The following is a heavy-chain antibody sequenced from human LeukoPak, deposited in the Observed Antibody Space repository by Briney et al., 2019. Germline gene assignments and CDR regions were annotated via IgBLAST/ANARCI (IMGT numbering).Heavy chain of an antibody. J-gene: IGHJ3*02. V-gene: IGHV1-2*02. CDR1: GYTFTGYY. Sequence: ASVKVSCEASGYTFTGYYMHWVRQAPGQGLEWMGWINPNSGGTNYAQKFQGRVTMTRDTSISTAYMELSRLRSDDTAVYYCASFAPVYCSSTSCYTDDAFDIWGQGTMVTVSS. D-gene: IGHD2-2*02. CDR3: ASFAPVYCSSTSCYTDDAFDI. CDR2: INPNSGGT.